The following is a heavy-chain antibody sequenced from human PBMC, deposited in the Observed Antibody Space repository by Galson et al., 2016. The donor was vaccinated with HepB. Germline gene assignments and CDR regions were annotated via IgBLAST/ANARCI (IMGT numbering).Heavy chain of an antibody. CDR1: GFTFSSYG. V-gene: IGHV3-48*04. J-gene: IGHJ5*02. CDR3: ARMVPLYSGGWYVRGDGWFDP. D-gene: IGHD6-19*01. CDR2: ISGSADSR. Sequence: SLRLSCAASGFTFSSYGMHWIRQAPGKGLEWVSYISGSADSRRYADSVKGRFTISRNNSKNSLYLQMNNLRAEDTAVYYCARMVPLYSGGWYVRGDGWFDPWGQGTLVTVSS.